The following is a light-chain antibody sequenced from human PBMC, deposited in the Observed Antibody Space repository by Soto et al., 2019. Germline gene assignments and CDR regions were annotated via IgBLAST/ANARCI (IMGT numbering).Light chain of an antibody. CDR1: QGITSW. J-gene: IGKJ4*01. CDR2: RAS. Sequence: DIQMTQSPSSVSASVGDRVTITCRASQGITSWLAWYQQKPGKAPKLLIYRASNLQSGVPSRFSGSGSGTDFTLTISGLQPADFATYYCQPTTTFPLTFGGGTKVEIK. V-gene: IGKV1-12*01. CDR3: QPTTTFPLT.